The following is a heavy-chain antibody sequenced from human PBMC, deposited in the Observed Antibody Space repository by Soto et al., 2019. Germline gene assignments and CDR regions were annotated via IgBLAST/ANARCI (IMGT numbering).Heavy chain of an antibody. CDR1: GYTFTSYD. Sequence: ASVKVSCTASGYTFTSYDINWVRQATGQGLEWMGWMNPNSGNTGYAQKFQGRVTMTRNTSISTAYVELSSLRSEDTAVYYCARAGLRSPHYYYMDVWGKGTTVTVSS. D-gene: IGHD4-17*01. CDR3: ARAGLRSPHYYYMDV. CDR2: MNPNSGNT. V-gene: IGHV1-8*01. J-gene: IGHJ6*03.